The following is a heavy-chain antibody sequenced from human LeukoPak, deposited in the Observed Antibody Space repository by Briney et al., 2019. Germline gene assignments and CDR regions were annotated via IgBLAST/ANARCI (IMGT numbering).Heavy chain of an antibody. CDR3: ARVRYSSSWYYYYYMDV. CDR2: IKQDGSEK. J-gene: IGHJ6*03. D-gene: IGHD6-13*01. Sequence: GGSLRLSCAASGFTFSNYWMSWVRQAPGKGLEWVANIKQDGSEKYYVDSVKGRFTISRDNAKNSLYLQMNSLRAEDTAVYYCARVRYSSSWYYYYYMDVWGKGTTVTVSS. CDR1: GFTFSNYW. V-gene: IGHV3-7*01.